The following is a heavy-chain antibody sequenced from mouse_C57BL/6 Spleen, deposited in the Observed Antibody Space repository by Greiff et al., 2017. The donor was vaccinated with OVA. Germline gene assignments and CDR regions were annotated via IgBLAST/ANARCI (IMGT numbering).Heavy chain of an antibody. D-gene: IGHD3-2*02. J-gene: IGHJ3*01. CDR2: ISDGGSYT. CDR1: GFTFSSYA. Sequence: EVMLVESGGGLVKPGGSLKLSCAASGFTFSSYAMSWVRQTPEKRLEWVATISDGGSYTYYPDNVKGRFTISRDNAKNNLYLQMSHLKSEDTAMYYCARDEAGDSSGYDWFAYWGQGTLVTVSA. CDR3: ARDEAGDSSGYDWFAY. V-gene: IGHV5-4*01.